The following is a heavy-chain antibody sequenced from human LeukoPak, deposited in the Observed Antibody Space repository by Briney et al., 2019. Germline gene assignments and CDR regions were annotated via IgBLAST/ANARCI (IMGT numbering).Heavy chain of an antibody. CDR1: GGTFSSYA. J-gene: IGHJ5*02. CDR3: AGSPQDWFDP. Sequence: GASVKVSCKASGGTFSSYAISWVRQAPGQGLEWMGGIIPIFGTANYAQKFQGRVTITADESTSTAYMELSSLRSEDTAVYYCAGSPQDWFDPWGQGTLVTVSS. CDR2: IIPIFGTA. V-gene: IGHV1-69*13. D-gene: IGHD1-26*01.